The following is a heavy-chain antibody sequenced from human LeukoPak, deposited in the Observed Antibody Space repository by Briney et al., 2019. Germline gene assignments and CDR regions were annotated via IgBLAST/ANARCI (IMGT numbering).Heavy chain of an antibody. CDR1: GYTFNSYG. V-gene: IGHV1-18*01. CDR3: ARLTTRYCSSTSCSPGTY. J-gene: IGHJ4*02. Sequence: ASVKVSCKTSGYTFNSYGISWVRQAPGQGLEWMGWISAYKGNTNYAQKFQDRVIMTTDTSTSTAYMELRSLRSDDTAVYYCARLTTRYCSSTSCSPGTYWGQGTLVTVSS. CDR2: ISAYKGNT. D-gene: IGHD2-2*01.